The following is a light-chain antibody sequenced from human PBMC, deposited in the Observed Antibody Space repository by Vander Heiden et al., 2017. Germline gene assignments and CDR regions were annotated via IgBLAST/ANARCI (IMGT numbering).Light chain of an antibody. CDR1: QGISSA. J-gene: IGKJ3*01. V-gene: IGKV1-13*02. Sequence: AIQLTQSPSSLSASVGDRVTITCRASQGISSALAWYQQKPGKAPKLLIYDASSLERGVPSRFSGSGSGTDFTLTISSLQPEDFATYYCQQCKSYLPLTFGHGTKVDIK. CDR2: DAS. CDR3: QQCKSYLPLT.